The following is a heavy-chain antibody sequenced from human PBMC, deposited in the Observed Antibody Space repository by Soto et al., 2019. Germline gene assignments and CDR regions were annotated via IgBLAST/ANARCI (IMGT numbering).Heavy chain of an antibody. CDR2: LTGSGTNT. Sequence: EVQLLESGGGLVQPGGSLRLSCAASGFTFSTYAMTWVRQAPGKGLEWVSALTGSGTNTNYADSVKGRFTISRDNSKNTLYLQMNSLRAEDTAVYYCAKDRAVAGTTWSFDYWGQGTLVTVSS. V-gene: IGHV3-23*01. D-gene: IGHD6-19*01. CDR3: AKDRAVAGTTWSFDY. J-gene: IGHJ4*02. CDR1: GFTFSTYA.